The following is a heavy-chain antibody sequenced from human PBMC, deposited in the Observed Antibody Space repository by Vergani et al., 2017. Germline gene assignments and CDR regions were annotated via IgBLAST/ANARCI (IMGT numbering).Heavy chain of an antibody. CDR2: IYTSGST. J-gene: IGHJ6*03. CDR1: GGSISSGSYY. Sequence: QVQLQESGPGLVKPSQTLSLTCTVSGGSISSGSYYWSWIRQPAGKGLEWIGRIYTSGSTNYNPSLKSRVTISVDTSKNQFSLKLGSLTAADTAVYYCARDYYYXMDVWGKGTTVTVSS. V-gene: IGHV4-61*02. CDR3: ARDYYYXMDV.